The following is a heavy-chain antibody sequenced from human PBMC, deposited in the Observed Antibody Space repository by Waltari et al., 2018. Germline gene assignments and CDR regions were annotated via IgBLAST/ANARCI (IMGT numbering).Heavy chain of an antibody. J-gene: IGHJ4*02. D-gene: IGHD1-1*01. CDR3: ARHRTGTAAVDY. CDR1: GGSTRSGDSF. Sequence: QVQLQASGPGLVKPSQTLSLTCPVSGGSTRSGDSFCGWIRQPPGKGLEWVGYISYSGSTYYNPSLKSRVIMSLDTSKNQFSLMLSSVTAADTAVYYCARHRTGTAAVDYWGQGTLVTVSS. CDR2: ISYSGST. V-gene: IGHV4-30-4*08.